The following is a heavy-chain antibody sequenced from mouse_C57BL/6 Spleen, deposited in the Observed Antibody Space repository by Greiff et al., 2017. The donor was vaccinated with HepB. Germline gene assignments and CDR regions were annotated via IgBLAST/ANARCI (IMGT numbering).Heavy chain of an antibody. Sequence: QVQLKQPGAELVKPGASVKLSCKASGYTFTSYWMHWVKQRPGRGLEWIGRIDPNNGGTKYNEKFKSKATLTVDKPSSTAYMQLSSLTSEDSAVYYCARKDGSSPFAYWGQGTLVTVSA. CDR3: ARKDGSSPFAY. J-gene: IGHJ3*01. D-gene: IGHD1-1*01. CDR1: GYTFTSYW. V-gene: IGHV1-72*01. CDR2: IDPNNGGT.